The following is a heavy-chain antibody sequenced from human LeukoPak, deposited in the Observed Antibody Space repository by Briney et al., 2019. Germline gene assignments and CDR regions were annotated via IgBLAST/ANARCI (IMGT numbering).Heavy chain of an antibody. CDR1: GDSISSSY. CDR2: IYYSGST. V-gene: IGHV4-59*08. J-gene: IGHJ6*02. CDR3: ARSAAGLSYGMDV. D-gene: IGHD6-13*01. Sequence: SETLSLTCTVSGDSISSSYWSWIRQTPGKGLEWIGHIYYSGSTNYNPTLKSRVPISVDTSKNQFSMKLSSVTAADTAVYFCARSAAGLSYGMDVWGQGTTVTVSS.